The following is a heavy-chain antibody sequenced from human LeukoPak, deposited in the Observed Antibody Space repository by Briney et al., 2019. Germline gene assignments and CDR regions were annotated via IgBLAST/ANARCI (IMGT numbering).Heavy chain of an antibody. D-gene: IGHD2-2*01. Sequence: GGSLRLSCAASGFTFSSYSMNWVRQAPGKGLEWVSSISSSSYIYYADSVKGRFTISRDNAKSSLYLQMNSLRAEDTAVYYCAREGYCSSTSCYRSYYYGMDVWGQGTTVTVSS. CDR3: AREGYCSSTSCYRSYYYGMDV. V-gene: IGHV3-21*01. J-gene: IGHJ6*02. CDR2: ISSSSYI. CDR1: GFTFSSYS.